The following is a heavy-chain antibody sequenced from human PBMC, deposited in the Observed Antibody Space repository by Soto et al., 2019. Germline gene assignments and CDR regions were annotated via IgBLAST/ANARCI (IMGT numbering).Heavy chain of an antibody. CDR3: ARLGYGSGSYYNLNWFDP. Sequence: SETLSLTCAVSGGSISSSNWWSWVRQPPGKGLEWIGEIYHSGSTNYNPSLKSRVTISVDKSKNQFSLKLSSVTAADTAVYYCARLGYGSGSYYNLNWFDPWGQGTLVPVSS. CDR2: IYHSGST. D-gene: IGHD3-10*01. CDR1: GGSISSSNW. V-gene: IGHV4-4*02. J-gene: IGHJ5*02.